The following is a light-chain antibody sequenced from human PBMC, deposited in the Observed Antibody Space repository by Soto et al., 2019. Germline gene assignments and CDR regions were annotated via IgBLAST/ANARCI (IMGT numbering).Light chain of an antibody. CDR1: SSDVGGYNY. J-gene: IGLJ3*02. CDR2: DVS. CDR3: CSAAGSYTSV. V-gene: IGLV2-11*01. Sequence: QSVLTQPRSVSGSPGQSVTISCTGTSSDVGGYNYVSWYQQHPGKAPKLMIYDVSKRPSGVPDRVSGSKSGNTASLTISGLQAEDEAHYYCCSAAGSYTSVFGGGTKLTVL.